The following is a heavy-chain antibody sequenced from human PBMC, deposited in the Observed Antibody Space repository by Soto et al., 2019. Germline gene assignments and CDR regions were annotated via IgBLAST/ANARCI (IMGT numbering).Heavy chain of an antibody. CDR3: ARGSTEEDIVVEPAAMVWFDP. J-gene: IGHJ5*02. CDR1: GYTFTSYD. Sequence: QVQLVQSGAEVKKPGASVKVSCKASGYTFTSYDINWVRQATGQGLEWMGWMNPNSGNTGYAQKFQGRVTMTRNTTLSTAYMELSSLRSEDTAVYYCARGSTEEDIVVEPAAMVWFDPWGQGTLVTVSS. D-gene: IGHD2-2*01. CDR2: MNPNSGNT. V-gene: IGHV1-8*01.